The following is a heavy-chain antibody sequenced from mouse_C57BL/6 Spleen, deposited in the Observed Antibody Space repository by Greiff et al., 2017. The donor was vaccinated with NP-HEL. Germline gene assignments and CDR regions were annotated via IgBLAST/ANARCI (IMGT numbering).Heavy chain of an antibody. CDR2: IYPGDGDT. Sequence: VQLQQSGPELVKPGASVKISCKASGYAFSSSWMNWVKQRPGKGLEWIGRIYPGDGDTNYNGKFKGKATLTADKSSSTAYMQLSSLTSEDSAVYFCAEGIYYDYDVGFDYWGQGTTLTVSS. D-gene: IGHD2-4*01. CDR3: AEGIYYDYDVGFDY. J-gene: IGHJ2*01. CDR1: GYAFSSSW. V-gene: IGHV1-82*01.